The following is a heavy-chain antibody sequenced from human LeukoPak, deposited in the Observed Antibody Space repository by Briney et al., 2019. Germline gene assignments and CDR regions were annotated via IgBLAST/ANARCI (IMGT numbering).Heavy chain of an antibody. J-gene: IGHJ6*03. CDR2: IRSKAYGGTT. CDR3: TRYDMGFLEWLPTYYYYYMDV. V-gene: IGHV3-49*04. D-gene: IGHD3-3*01. CDR1: GFTFGDYA. Sequence: GGSLRLSCTASGFTFGDYAMSWVRQAPGKGLEWVGFIRSKAYGGTTEYAASVKGRFTISRDDSKSIAYLQMNSLKTEDTAVYYCTRYDMGFLEWLPTYYYYYMDVWGKGTTVTVSS.